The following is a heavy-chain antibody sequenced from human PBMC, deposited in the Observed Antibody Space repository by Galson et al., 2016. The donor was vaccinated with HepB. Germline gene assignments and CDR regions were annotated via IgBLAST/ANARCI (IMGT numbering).Heavy chain of an antibody. V-gene: IGHV3-30-3*01. Sequence: LRLSCAASEFTFSDYTMHWVRQAPGKGLEWVAVVTYNESNKYYANSVKGRFTISRDNSKKTLYLQMNSLKTEDTAIYYCARGGRTGYYYGIDVWGQGTTVTVSS. CDR1: EFTFSDYT. D-gene: IGHD2-8*02. CDR2: VTYNESNK. CDR3: ARGGRTGYYYGIDV. J-gene: IGHJ6*02.